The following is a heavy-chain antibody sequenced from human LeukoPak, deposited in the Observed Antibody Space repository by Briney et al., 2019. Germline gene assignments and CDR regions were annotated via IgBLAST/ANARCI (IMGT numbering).Heavy chain of an antibody. D-gene: IGHD3-10*01. CDR3: AREFRGVRGVSAFDI. V-gene: IGHV3-48*03. J-gene: IGHJ3*02. CDR1: GFTFSSYE. CDR2: ISSSGSTI. Sequence: GGSLMLSCAASGFTFSSYEMNWVRQAPGKGLEWVSYISSSGSTIYYADSVKGRFTISRDNAKNSLYLQMNSLRAEDTAVYYCAREFRGVRGVSAFDIWGQGTMVTVSS.